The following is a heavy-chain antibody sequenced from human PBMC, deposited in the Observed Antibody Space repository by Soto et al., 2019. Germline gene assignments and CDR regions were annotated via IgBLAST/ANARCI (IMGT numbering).Heavy chain of an antibody. J-gene: IGHJ2*01. D-gene: IGHD2-15*01. CDR3: ARDVRDCSGGSCGWYFDL. Sequence: GGSLRLSCASSGFTVSSNYMSWVRQAPGKGLEWDSVIYSGGSTYYADSVKGRFTISRHNSKNTLYLQMNSLRAEDTAVYYCARDVRDCSGGSCGWYFDLWGRGTLVTVSS. CDR2: IYSGGST. CDR1: GFTVSSNY. V-gene: IGHV3-53*04.